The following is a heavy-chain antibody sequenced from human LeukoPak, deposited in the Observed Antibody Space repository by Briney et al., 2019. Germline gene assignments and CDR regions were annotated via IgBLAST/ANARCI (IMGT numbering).Heavy chain of an antibody. J-gene: IGHJ6*03. D-gene: IGHD2-2*01. V-gene: IGHV3-33*06. Sequence: GGSLRLSCAASGFTFSSYGMHWVRQAPGKGLAWVAVIWSDGSSEKYADSVKGRFTISRDNSKNTLYLQMNSLRAEDSALYYCAKGLYCSSTSCYFENYYYYYMDVWGKGTTVTVSS. CDR1: GFTFSSYG. CDR3: AKGLYCSSTSCYFENYYYYYMDV. CDR2: IWSDGSSE.